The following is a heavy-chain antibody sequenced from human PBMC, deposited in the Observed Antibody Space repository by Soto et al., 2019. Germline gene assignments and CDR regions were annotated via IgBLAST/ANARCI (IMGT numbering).Heavy chain of an antibody. Sequence: HPGKGLEWIGYIYYSGSTYYNPSLKSRVTISVDTSKNQFSLKLSSVAAADTAVYYCAFFLRGRRDSYLQHGM. CDR3: AFFLRGRRDSYLQHGM. J-gene: IGHJ6*01. V-gene: IGHV4-31*02. D-gene: IGHD2-15*01. CDR2: IYYSGST.